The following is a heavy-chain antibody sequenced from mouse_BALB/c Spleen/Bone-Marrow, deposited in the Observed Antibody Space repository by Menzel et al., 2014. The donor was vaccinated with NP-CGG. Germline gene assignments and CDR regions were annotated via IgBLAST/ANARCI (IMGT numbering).Heavy chain of an antibody. J-gene: IGHJ3*01. V-gene: IGHV14-3*02. CDR2: IDPANGNT. D-gene: IGHD2-4*01. CDR1: GFNIKDTY. CDR3: ARWGITTGFAY. Sequence: DVKLQESGAELVKPGASVKLSCTASGFNIKDTYMHWVKQRPEQGLEWIGRIDPANGNTKYDPKFQGKATMTADTSSNTAYLQLSSLTSEDTAVYYCARWGITTGFAYWGQGTLVTVSA.